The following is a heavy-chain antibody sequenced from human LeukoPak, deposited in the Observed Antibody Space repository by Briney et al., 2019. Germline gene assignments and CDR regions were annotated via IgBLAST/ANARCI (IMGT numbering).Heavy chain of an antibody. Sequence: PSETLSLTCTVSGGSMTDYYWTWIRQPPGKGLEWIGFIFYSGSTSYNPPLRSRLSISVDTSQKQFSLKLTSVTAADTAIYYCARVVGSKDFWRGYDYNMDVWGKGITVTVSS. J-gene: IGHJ6*03. CDR1: GGSMTDYY. D-gene: IGHD3-3*01. V-gene: IGHV4-59*01. CDR3: ARVVGSKDFWRGYDYNMDV. CDR2: IFYSGST.